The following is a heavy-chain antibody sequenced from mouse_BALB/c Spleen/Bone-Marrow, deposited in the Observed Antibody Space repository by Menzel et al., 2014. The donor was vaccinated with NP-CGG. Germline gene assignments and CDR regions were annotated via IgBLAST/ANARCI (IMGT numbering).Heavy chain of an antibody. Sequence: EVKLMESGGGLVKPGGSLKLSCAASGFTFSHYAMSWVRQSPEKRLEWVAEISSGGSYTYYPDTVTGRFTISRDNAKNTLYLEMSSLRSEDTAMYYCARDRGDYWGQGTSVTVSS. CDR3: ARDRGDY. V-gene: IGHV5-9-4*01. J-gene: IGHJ4*01. D-gene: IGHD3-1*01. CDR2: ISSGGSYT. CDR1: GFTFSHYA.